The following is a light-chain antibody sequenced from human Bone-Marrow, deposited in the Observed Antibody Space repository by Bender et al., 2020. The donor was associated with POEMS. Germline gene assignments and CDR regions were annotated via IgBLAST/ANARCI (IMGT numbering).Light chain of an antibody. Sequence: LTQPPSVSVAPGQTARISCGGDDIGTKSVHWYQQHPGKAPKLIIYEVNKRPSGVSDRFSGSKSGTTASLTISGLQADDEGDYYCCSYAGSRTFVLFGGGTKLTVL. CDR1: DIGTKS. V-gene: IGLV2-23*02. CDR3: CSYAGSRTFVL. J-gene: IGLJ3*02. CDR2: EVN.